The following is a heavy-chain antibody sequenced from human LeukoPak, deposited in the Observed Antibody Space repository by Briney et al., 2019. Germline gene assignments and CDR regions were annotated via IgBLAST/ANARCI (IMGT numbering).Heavy chain of an antibody. D-gene: IGHD4-17*01. CDR3: AKVRGKTTVPNSRSGLYNWFDP. J-gene: IGHJ5*02. Sequence: SGGSLRLSCAASGFTFSSYAMSWVRQAPGKGLEWVSAISGSGGSTYYADSVKGRFTISRDNPKNTLYLQMNSLRAEDTAVYYCAKVRGKTTVPNSRSGLYNWFDPWGQGTLVTVSS. V-gene: IGHV3-23*01. CDR2: ISGSGGST. CDR1: GFTFSSYA.